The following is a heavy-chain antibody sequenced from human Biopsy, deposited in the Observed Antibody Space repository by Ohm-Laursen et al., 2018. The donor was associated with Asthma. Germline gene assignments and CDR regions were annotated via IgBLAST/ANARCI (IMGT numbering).Heavy chain of an antibody. CDR2: IYYTGSD. D-gene: IGHD3-10*01. J-gene: IGHJ6*02. CDR1: GGSVSTGSYY. CDR3: ARGPNYHGSGRAPIGMDV. V-gene: IGHV4-61*01. Sequence: GTLSLTCTVSGGSVSTGSYYWSWIRQPPGKGLEWLGYIYYTGSDNYNPSLKSRVNISVDTSKNQFSLRLNSVTAADTAVYYCARGPNYHGSGRAPIGMDVWGQGTTVTVSS.